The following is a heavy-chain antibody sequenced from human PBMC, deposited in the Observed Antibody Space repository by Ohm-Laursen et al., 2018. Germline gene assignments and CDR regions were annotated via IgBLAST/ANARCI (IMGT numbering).Heavy chain of an antibody. J-gene: IGHJ4*02. Sequence: LSLTCAASGFTFSDYWMSWVRQAPGKGLEWVANIKQDGSEKYFLDSVKGRFTFSRDNAKNSVSLQMNSLRGEDTAVYYCARGSGTPWGLYFDHWGQGALVTVSS. CDR3: ARGSGTPWGLYFDH. D-gene: IGHD1/OR15-1a*01. CDR2: IKQDGSEK. V-gene: IGHV3-7*01. CDR1: GFTFSDYW.